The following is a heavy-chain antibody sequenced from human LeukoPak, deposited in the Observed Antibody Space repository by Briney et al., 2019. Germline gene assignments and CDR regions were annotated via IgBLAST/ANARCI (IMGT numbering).Heavy chain of an antibody. J-gene: IGHJ4*02. CDR2: ISSSGSTI. V-gene: IGHV3-11*01. CDR3: ARAGCTNGVCQSGSGLR. D-gene: IGHD2-8*01. Sequence: GGSLRLSCAASGFTFSDYYMSWIRQAPGKGLEWVSYISSSGSTIYYADSVKGRFTISRDNAKNSLYLQMNSLRAEDPAVYYCARAGCTNGVCQSGSGLRWGQGTLVTVSS. CDR1: GFTFSDYY.